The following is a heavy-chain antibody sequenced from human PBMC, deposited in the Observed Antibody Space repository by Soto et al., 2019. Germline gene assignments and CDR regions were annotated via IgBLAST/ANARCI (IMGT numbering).Heavy chain of an antibody. V-gene: IGHV3-48*02. J-gene: IGHJ6*02. CDR3: ARPQLYYDSSGYYKGYYYYGMDV. D-gene: IGHD3-22*01. Sequence: EVQLVESGGGLVQPGGSLRLSCAASGFTFSSYSMNWVRQAPGKGLEWVSYISSSSSTIYYADSVKGRFTISRDNAKNSLYLQMNSLRDEDTAVYYCARPQLYYDSSGYYKGYYYYGMDVWGQGTTVTVSS. CDR2: ISSSSSTI. CDR1: GFTFSSYS.